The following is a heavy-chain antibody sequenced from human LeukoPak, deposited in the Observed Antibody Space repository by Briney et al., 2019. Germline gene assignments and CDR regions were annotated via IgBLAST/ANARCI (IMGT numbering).Heavy chain of an antibody. CDR1: GGSTNTYC. CDR2: IYPSGST. V-gene: IGHV4-4*07. J-gene: IGHJ4*02. CDR3: ARDRSGYSEYYFDY. D-gene: IGHD5-12*01. Sequence: SETLSLTCTVSGGSTNTYCWSWIRQPAEKGLEWIGRIYPSGSTYYNPSLKSRVTISIDKSKNQFSLRLTSVTAADTAVYYCARDRSGYSEYYFDYWGQESLVTVSP.